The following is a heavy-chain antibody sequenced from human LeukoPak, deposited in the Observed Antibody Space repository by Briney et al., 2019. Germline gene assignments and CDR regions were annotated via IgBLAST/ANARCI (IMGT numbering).Heavy chain of an antibody. CDR1: GYTFTSYG. V-gene: IGHV1-18*01. J-gene: IGHJ6*02. D-gene: IGHD3-9*01. Sequence: ASVKVSCKASGYTFTSYGISWVRQAPGQGLEWMGWISAYNGNTNYAQKLQGRVTMTTDTSTSTAYMELRSLRSDDTAVYYCAIRLTLPYYYYYGMDVWGQGTTVTVSS. CDR2: ISAYNGNT. CDR3: AIRLTLPYYYYYGMDV.